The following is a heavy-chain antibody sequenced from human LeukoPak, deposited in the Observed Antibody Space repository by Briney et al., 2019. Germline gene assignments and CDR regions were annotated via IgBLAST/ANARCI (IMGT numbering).Heavy chain of an antibody. Sequence: SETLSLTCGVSGGSISGSSSFWGWIRQPPGKGLEWIGYISYSGSTNYNPSLKSRVTISVDASKNQFSLKLTSVTAADTAVYYCARGGSGYFDYWGQGTLVTVSS. D-gene: IGHD2-15*01. CDR2: ISYSGST. CDR1: GGSISGSSSF. CDR3: ARGGSGYFDY. J-gene: IGHJ4*02. V-gene: IGHV4-61*05.